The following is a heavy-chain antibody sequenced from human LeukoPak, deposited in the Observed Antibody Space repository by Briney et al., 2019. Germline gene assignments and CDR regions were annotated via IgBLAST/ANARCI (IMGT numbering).Heavy chain of an antibody. V-gene: IGHV3-23*01. J-gene: IGHJ4*02. CDR2: LSGSGGST. D-gene: IGHD3-9*01. CDR3: AKDSLRVLAGYYQNHFDY. Sequence: GGSLRLSCAASGFTFSSYAMSWVRQAPGKGLEWVSTLSGSGGSTYYADSVKGRFTISRDNSKNTLYLQMKRPRAEGTGLYYSAKDSLRVLAGYYQNHFDYWGQGTLVTVSS. CDR1: GFTFSSYA.